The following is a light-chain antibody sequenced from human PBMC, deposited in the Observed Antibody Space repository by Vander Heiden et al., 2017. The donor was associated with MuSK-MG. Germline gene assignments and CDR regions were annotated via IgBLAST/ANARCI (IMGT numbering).Light chain of an antibody. J-gene: IGKJ4*01. CDR3: QHYNGYPLT. Sequence: DIQMTQSPSTLSASVGDRVTITCRASQSLSTWLAWYQQIPGKGPKLLIYKASTLESGVPSRFSGSGSGTEFTLTISGLQPDDSATYYCQHYNGYPLTFGGGTKVEIK. V-gene: IGKV1-5*03. CDR1: QSLSTW. CDR2: KAS.